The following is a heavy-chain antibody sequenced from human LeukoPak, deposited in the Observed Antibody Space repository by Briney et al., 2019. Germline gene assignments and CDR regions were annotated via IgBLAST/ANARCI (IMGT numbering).Heavy chain of an antibody. CDR2: ISGSGGST. V-gene: IGHV3-23*01. D-gene: IGHD3-10*01. J-gene: IGHJ4*02. CDR3: AKVAPGHYYGSGSYYVHFDY. CDR1: GFTFSSYA. Sequence: GGSLRLSCAASGFTFSSYAMSWVRQAPGKGLEWVSAISGSGGSTYYADSVKGRFTISRDNSKNTLYLQMNSLRAEDTAVYYCAKVAPGHYYGSGSYYVHFDYWGQGTLVTVSS.